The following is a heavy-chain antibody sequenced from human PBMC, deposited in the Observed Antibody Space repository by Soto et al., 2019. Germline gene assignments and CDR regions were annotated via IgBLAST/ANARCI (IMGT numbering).Heavy chain of an antibody. J-gene: IGHJ4*02. D-gene: IGHD1-26*01. CDR1: GFTFSSYA. V-gene: IGHV3-23*01. CDR2: ISGSGGST. CDR3: AKDRAGATDY. Sequence: GGSLRLSCAASGFTFSSYAMSWVRLAPGKGREWVSAISGSGGSTYYADSVKGRFTISRDNSKNTLYLQMNSLRDEDTAVYYCAKDRAGATDYWGQGTLVTVSS.